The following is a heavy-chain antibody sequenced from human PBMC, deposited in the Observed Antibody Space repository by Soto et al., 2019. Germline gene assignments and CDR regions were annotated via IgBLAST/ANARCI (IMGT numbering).Heavy chain of an antibody. J-gene: IGHJ4*02. Sequence: PSETLSLTCTVSGGSISSYYWSWIRQPPGKGLEWIGYIYYSGGTNYNPSLKSRVTISVDTSKNQFSLKLSSVTAADTAVYYCARGGGVTATFDYWGQGTLVTVSS. CDR3: ARGGGVTATFDY. D-gene: IGHD5-18*01. V-gene: IGHV4-59*01. CDR2: IYYSGGT. CDR1: GGSISSYY.